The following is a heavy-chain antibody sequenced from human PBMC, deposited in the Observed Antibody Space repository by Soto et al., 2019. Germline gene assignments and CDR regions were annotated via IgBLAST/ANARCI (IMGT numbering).Heavy chain of an antibody. V-gene: IGHV1-2*02. J-gene: IGHJ6*04. CDR1: GYIFTGYH. D-gene: IGHD3-9*01. CDR3: AIDARGTRSFEEMDI. Sequence: RDSVKVSCKASGYIFTGYHIHRVRQAPGRGLEWMGWINPNSGDTEYAQNFQGRVTMTRDTSFNLVYMEMSGLMSDDTAVYYCAIDARGTRSFEEMDIWCKRITXTFSS. CDR2: INPNSGDT.